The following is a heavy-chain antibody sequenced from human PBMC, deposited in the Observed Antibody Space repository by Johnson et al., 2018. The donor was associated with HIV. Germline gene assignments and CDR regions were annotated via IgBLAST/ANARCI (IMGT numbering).Heavy chain of an antibody. CDR3: ASDPVPAAIRAFDI. V-gene: IGHV3-7*01. D-gene: IGHD2-2*01. CDR1: GFTFSSYW. CDR2: IKQDGSEK. J-gene: IGHJ3*02. Sequence: VQLVESGGGLVQPGGSLRLSCAASGFTFSSYWMHWVRQAPGKGLEWVANIKQDGSEKYYVDSVKGRFTISRDNAKNSLYLQMNSVRAEDTAVYYCASDPVPAAIRAFDIWGQGTMVTVSS.